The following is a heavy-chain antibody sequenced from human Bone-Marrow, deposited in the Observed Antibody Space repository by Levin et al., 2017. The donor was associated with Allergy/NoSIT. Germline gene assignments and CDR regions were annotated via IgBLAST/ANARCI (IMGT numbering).Heavy chain of an antibody. CDR1: GYTFTSYD. CDR2: MNPNSGNT. D-gene: IGHD1-26*01. V-gene: IGHV1-8*01. Sequence: GESLKISCKASGYTFTSYDINWVRQATGQGLEWMGWMNPNSGNTGYAQKFQGRVTMTRNTSISTAYMELSSLRSEDTAVYYCARGHFSEPFRVGATRGDYFDYWGQGTLVTVSS. J-gene: IGHJ4*02. CDR3: ARGHFSEPFRVGATRGDYFDY.